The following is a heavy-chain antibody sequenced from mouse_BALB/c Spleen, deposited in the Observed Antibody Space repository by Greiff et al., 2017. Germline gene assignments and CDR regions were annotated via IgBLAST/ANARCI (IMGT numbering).Heavy chain of an antibody. D-gene: IGHD2-1*01. V-gene: IGHV2-6-7*02. CDR3: AREGVYYGNHYAMDY. J-gene: IGHJ4*01. Sequence: VKLQESGPGLVAPSQSLSITCTVSGFSLTGYGVNWVRQPPGKGLEWLGMIWGDGSTDYNSALKSRLSIRKDNSKSQVFLKMNSLQTDDTARYYCAREGVYYGNHYAMDYWGQGTSVTVSS. CDR1: GFSLTGYG. CDR2: IWGDGST.